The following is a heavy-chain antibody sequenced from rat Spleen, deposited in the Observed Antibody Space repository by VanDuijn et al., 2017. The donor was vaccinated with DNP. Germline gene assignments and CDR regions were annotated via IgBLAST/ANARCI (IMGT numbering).Heavy chain of an antibody. D-gene: IGHD4-3*01. CDR2: ST. Sequence: STYYPDSVKGRFTISRDNPKNTQYLQMDSLRSEDTATYYCARRGTVAPFDYWGQGVMVTVSS. J-gene: IGHJ2*01. V-gene: IGHV5S13*01. CDR3: ARRGTVAPFDY.